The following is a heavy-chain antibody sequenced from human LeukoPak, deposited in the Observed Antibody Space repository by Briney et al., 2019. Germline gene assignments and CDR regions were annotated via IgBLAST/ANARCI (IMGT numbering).Heavy chain of an antibody. CDR3: ARVGRMTILTTIYYGMDV. V-gene: IGHV1-69*02. Sequence: SVTLSLTGTVGTCIIYTSSSDRHAPGQGLEWMGRIIPILGIANYAHKFPGSVTITADKSTSTAYMGLSSLRSDDTAVYFCARVGRMTILTTIYYGMDVWGQGTTVTVSS. CDR1: VGTCIIYT. J-gene: IGHJ6*02. CDR2: IIPILGIA. D-gene: IGHD4-11*01.